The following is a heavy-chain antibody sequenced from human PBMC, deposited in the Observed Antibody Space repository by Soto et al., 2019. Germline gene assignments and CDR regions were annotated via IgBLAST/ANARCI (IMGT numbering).Heavy chain of an antibody. CDR1: GGSFSGYY. V-gene: IGHV4-34*01. Sequence: PSETLSLTCAVYGGSFSGYYWSWIRQPPGKGLEWIGEINHSGSTNYNPSLKSRVTISVDTFKNQFSLKLSSVTAADTAVYYCARGGRTRVYGMDVWGQGTTVTSP. D-gene: IGHD1-26*01. J-gene: IGHJ6*02. CDR2: INHSGST. CDR3: ARGGRTRVYGMDV.